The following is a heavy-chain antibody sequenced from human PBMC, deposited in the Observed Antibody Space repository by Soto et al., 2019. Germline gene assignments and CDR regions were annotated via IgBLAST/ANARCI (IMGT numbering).Heavy chain of an antibody. V-gene: IGHV4-59*08. J-gene: IGHJ6*02. Sequence: QVQLQESGPGLVQPSKTLSLTCTVSGGSIRSYYWSWIRQPPGKGLQYIGDIYYSGSANYNPALKSRVTLSDDTSTNQLFWTLTSVPAAYTAVYDGARGWCAREGYVMDVWGQGTKVTVSS. CDR3: ARGWCAREGYVMDV. D-gene: IGHD2-8*01. CDR2: IYYSGSA. CDR1: GGSIRSYY.